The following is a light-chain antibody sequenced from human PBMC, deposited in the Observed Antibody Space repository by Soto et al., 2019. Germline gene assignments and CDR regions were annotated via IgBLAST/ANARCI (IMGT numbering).Light chain of an antibody. CDR2: EVN. J-gene: IGLJ3*02. Sequence: QSALTQPPSASGSPGQSVTISCTGTSSDVGGYKYVSWYQHHPGKAPKLMIYEVNKRPSGVPDRFSGSKSGNTASLTVSGLQAEDEADYYCSSYAGTNNLVFGGGTQLTVL. CDR1: SSDVGGYKY. CDR3: SSYAGTNNLV. V-gene: IGLV2-8*01.